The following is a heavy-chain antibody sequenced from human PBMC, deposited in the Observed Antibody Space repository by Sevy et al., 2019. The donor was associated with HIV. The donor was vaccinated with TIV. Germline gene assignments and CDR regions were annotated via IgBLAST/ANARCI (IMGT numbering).Heavy chain of an antibody. J-gene: IGHJ6*02. CDR3: AKDLLQLTIKELAQDYYYGMDV. V-gene: IGHV3-30*18. CDR1: GFSFSNFG. CDR2: SSYDGHTN. D-gene: IGHD4-4*01. Sequence: GGSLRLSCIASGFSFSNFGMHWVRQAPGKGLEWVGISSYDGHTNYFGDSVKGRFTISRDNSKNTLYLQMNSLRVQDTAVYYCAKDLLQLTIKELAQDYYYGMDVWGQGTTVTVSS.